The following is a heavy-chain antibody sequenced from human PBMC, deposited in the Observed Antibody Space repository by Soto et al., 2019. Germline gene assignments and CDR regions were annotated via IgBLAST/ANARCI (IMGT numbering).Heavy chain of an antibody. CDR1: GFTFSDYY. Sequence: VQLVESGGGLVKPGGSVRLSCAASGFTFSDYYINWIRQAPGKGLEWLSCSDGSSAHTNYADSVKGRFTISRDNAKNTLFLQLNSLRDEDTAVYYCARAVGNYYGMDVWGQWTTVTVSS. CDR2: SDGSSAHT. D-gene: IGHD1-26*01. CDR3: ARAVGNYYGMDV. V-gene: IGHV3-11*06. J-gene: IGHJ6*02.